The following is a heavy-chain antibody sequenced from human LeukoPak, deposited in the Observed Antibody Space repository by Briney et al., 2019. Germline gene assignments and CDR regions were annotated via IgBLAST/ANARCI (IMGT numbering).Heavy chain of an antibody. CDR1: GGSISSYY. CDR2: IYTSGST. D-gene: IGHD3-10*01. CDR3: ARDRTYYYGSGSYPPFDY. Sequence: SETLSLTCTVSGGSISSYYWSWIRQPAGKGLEWIGRIYTSGSTNHNPSLKSRVTMSVDTSKNQFSLKLSSVTAADTAVYYCARDRTYYYGSGSYPPFDYWGQGTLVTVSS. V-gene: IGHV4-4*07. J-gene: IGHJ4*02.